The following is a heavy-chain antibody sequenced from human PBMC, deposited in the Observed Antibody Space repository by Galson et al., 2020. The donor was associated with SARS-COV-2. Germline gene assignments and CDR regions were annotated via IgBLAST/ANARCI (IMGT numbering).Heavy chain of an antibody. J-gene: IGHJ4*02. CDR3: ARRGDTVAWFY. CDR1: GCSIKSRSYY. V-gene: IGHV4-39*01. D-gene: IGHD3-3*01. CDR2: VLSTGST. Sequence: SKPLSLTCRASGCSIKSRSYYWGWIRQPPGKGLEWIASVLSTGSTAYNPSLKSRVTISVDTAKNQLSLRVTSVTAADAAVYYCARRGDTVAWFYWGQGALVTVSS.